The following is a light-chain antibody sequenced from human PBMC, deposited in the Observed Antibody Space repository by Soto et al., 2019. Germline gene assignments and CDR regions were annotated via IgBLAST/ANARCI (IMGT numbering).Light chain of an antibody. V-gene: IGKV1-5*03. CDR3: HQYSASHT. J-gene: IGKJ4*01. CDR1: QSISSW. Sequence: DIEMIQSPSTLSASEGDRIIITCRASQSISSWLAWYQQKPGKAPKLLIYKASSLESGVPSRFSGSGSGTEFTLTISSLQPDDSATYFCHQYSASHTFGGGTKVDIK. CDR2: KAS.